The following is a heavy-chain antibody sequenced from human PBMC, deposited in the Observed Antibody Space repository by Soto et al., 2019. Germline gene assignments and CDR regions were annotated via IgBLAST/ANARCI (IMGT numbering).Heavy chain of an antibody. CDR1: GGSIRDYF. J-gene: IGHJ4*02. Sequence: TPSLTCTVSGGSIRDYFLTWIRQPPGKGLEWIGYIYYSGRTNYNPSLKSRVSISVDTSKNHFSLQLRSVTAADTAVYYCARVGGDDFGDSGGFDYWGQGTLVTVSS. CDR2: IYYSGRT. CDR3: ARVGGDDFGDSGGFDY. D-gene: IGHD4-17*01. V-gene: IGHV4-59*01.